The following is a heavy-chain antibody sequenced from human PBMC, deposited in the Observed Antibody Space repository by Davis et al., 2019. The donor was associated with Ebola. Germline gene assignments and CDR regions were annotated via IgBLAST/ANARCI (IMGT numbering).Heavy chain of an antibody. CDR3: ARDSAPLEYYYGMDV. V-gene: IGHV1-69*13. CDR1: GGTFSSYA. D-gene: IGHD1-1*01. Sequence: AASVTVSCKASGGTFSSYAISWVRQAPGQGLEWMGGIISIFGTANYAQKFQGRVTITADESTSTAYMELSSLRSEDTAVYYCARDSAPLEYYYGMDVWGQGTTVTVSS. CDR2: IISIFGTA. J-gene: IGHJ6*02.